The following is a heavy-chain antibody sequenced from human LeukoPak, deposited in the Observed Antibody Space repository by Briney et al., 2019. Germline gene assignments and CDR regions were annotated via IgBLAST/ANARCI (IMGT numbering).Heavy chain of an antibody. Sequence: PSETLSLTCTVSGGSISSSSYYWGWIRQPPGKGLEWIGSIYYSGSTYYNPSLKSRVTISVDTSKNQFSLKLSSVTAADTAVYYCARGPGYFVPAAIGWFDPWGQGTLVTVSS. CDR1: GGSISSSSYY. V-gene: IGHV4-39*07. D-gene: IGHD2-2*01. CDR3: ARGPGYFVPAAIGWFDP. J-gene: IGHJ5*02. CDR2: IYYSGST.